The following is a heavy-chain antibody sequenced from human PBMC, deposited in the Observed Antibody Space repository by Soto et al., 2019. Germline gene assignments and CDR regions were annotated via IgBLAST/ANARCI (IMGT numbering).Heavy chain of an antibody. J-gene: IGHJ5*02. V-gene: IGHV3-23*01. CDR1: GFTFSSYA. Sequence: VGSLRLSCAASGFTFSSYAMSWVRQAPGKGLEWVSGIGGSGGNTYYADSVKGRFTISRDNSKNTLFLQMNSLRAEDTAVYYCAKDAEYDILTGPLRFDPWGQGTLVTVSS. CDR3: AKDAEYDILTGPLRFDP. CDR2: IGGSGGNT. D-gene: IGHD3-9*01.